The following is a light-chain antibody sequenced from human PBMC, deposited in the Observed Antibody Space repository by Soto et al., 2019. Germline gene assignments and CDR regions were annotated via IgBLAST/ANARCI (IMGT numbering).Light chain of an antibody. CDR2: EVS. J-gene: IGLJ1*01. CDR1: SSDVGGYNY. V-gene: IGLV2-14*01. Sequence: QSALTQPASVSGSPGQSITISCTGTSSDVGGYNYVSWYQQHPGKAPKLMIYEVSNRPSGVSNGFSGSKSGNTASLTISGIQAEDDEDYYCSSYTSSSSPYVFGTGTKVTVL. CDR3: SSYTSSSSPYV.